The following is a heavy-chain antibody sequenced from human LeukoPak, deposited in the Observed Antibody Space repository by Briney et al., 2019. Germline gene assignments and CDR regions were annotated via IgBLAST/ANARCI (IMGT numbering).Heavy chain of an antibody. D-gene: IGHD3-3*01. CDR1: RYTFTCYY. J-gene: IGHJ6*02. V-gene: IGHV1-46*01. Sequence: ASVKVSCKASRYTFTCYYMHWVRQAHGQGLEWMGIINPSGGSTSYAQKFHGRVTMTRDTSTSTVYMELSSLRSEDTAVYYCARERYDFWSGSPPAVWGQGTTVTVSS. CDR3: ARERYDFWSGSPPAV. CDR2: INPSGGST.